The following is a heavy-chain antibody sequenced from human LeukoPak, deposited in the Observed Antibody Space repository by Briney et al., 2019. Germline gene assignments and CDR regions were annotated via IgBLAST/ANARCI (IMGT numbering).Heavy chain of an antibody. CDR3: AKAYGGNSGAFDL. CDR2: IRDTASNK. Sequence: GGSLRLSCAASGFIFSGYGMHWVRQAPGKGLEWVAFIRDTASNKYYADSVKGRLTISRDNSNNTLFLQMNSLRDEDTAVYYCAKAYGGNSGAFDLWGQGTMVIVSS. J-gene: IGHJ3*01. V-gene: IGHV3-30*02. D-gene: IGHD4-23*01. CDR1: GFIFSGYG.